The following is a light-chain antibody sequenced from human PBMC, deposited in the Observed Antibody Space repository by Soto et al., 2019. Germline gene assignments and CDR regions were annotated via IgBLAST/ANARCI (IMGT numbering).Light chain of an antibody. V-gene: IGKV1-5*03. CDR2: KAS. CDR3: QQYQSYSRT. CDR1: QSISSW. Sequence: DIQRTQSPSTLSASVGDRVTIPCRSSQSISSWLAWYQQKPGKAPKLLIYKASSLESGVPSRFSGSGSGTEFTLTISSLKPDDFATYYCQQYQSYSRTFGQGTKVDIK. J-gene: IGKJ1*01.